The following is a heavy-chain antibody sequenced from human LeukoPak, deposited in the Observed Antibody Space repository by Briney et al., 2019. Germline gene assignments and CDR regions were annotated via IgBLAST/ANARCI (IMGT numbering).Heavy chain of an antibody. CDR2: INHSGST. CDR3: ARAFYGPHFDY. CDR1: GGSFSGYY. Sequence: PSEALSLTCAVYGGSFSGYYWCWIRQPPGKGLEWIGEINHSGSTNYNPSLKSRVTISEDTSKNQFSLKLSSVTAADTAVYYCARAFYGPHFDYWGQGTLVTVSS. D-gene: IGHD4-17*01. V-gene: IGHV4-34*01. J-gene: IGHJ4*02.